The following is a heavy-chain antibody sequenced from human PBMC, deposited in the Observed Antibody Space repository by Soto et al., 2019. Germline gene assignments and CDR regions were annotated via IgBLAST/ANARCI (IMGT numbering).Heavy chain of an antibody. Sequence: ESGGGVVQPGRSLRLSCAASGFTFSSYGMHWVRQAPGKGLEWVAVISYDGSNKYYADSVKGRFTISRDNSKNTLYLQMNSLRAEDTAVYYCAKDIGIAAAGPADYWGQGTLVTVSS. V-gene: IGHV3-30*18. CDR1: GFTFSSYG. CDR3: AKDIGIAAAGPADY. D-gene: IGHD6-13*01. CDR2: ISYDGSNK. J-gene: IGHJ4*02.